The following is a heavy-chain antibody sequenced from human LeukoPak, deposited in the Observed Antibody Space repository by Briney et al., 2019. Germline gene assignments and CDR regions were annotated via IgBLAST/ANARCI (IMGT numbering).Heavy chain of an antibody. CDR2: ISYDGSNK. J-gene: IGHJ1*01. Sequence: GGSLRLSCAASGFTFSSYAMHWVRQAPGKGLEWVAVISYDGSNKYYADSVKGRFTISRDNSKNTLYLQMNSLRAEDTAVYYCARAPREGYDSSGYPEYFRHWGQGTLVTVSS. CDR1: GFTFSSYA. CDR3: ARAPREGYDSSGYPEYFRH. V-gene: IGHV3-30-3*01. D-gene: IGHD3-22*01.